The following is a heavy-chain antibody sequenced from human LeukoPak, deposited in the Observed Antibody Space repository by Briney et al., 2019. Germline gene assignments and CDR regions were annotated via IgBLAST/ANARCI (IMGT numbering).Heavy chain of an antibody. V-gene: IGHV4-59*08. Sequence: SETLSLTCTVSGGSISSYYWSWIRQPPGKGLEWIGYISYSGSTDSNPSLKSRVTVSVDTSKNQISLKLSSVTAADTAVYYCARTYCRGGSCHFDYWGQGTLVTVSS. CDR1: GGSISSYY. J-gene: IGHJ4*02. D-gene: IGHD2-15*01. CDR3: ARTYCRGGSCHFDY. CDR2: ISYSGST.